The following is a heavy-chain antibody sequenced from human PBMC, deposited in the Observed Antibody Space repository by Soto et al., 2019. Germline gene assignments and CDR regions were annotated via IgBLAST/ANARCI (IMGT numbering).Heavy chain of an antibody. V-gene: IGHV1-18*04. CDR2: ISTNSGNT. CDR1: GYPFGTYA. Sequence: QVQLEQSGAEVKEPGASVKVSCKASGYPFGTYAITWVRQAPGQGLEWVGWISTNSGNTYHAQNFQGRVTLTTDTSTTTAYMALMSLTSDDTAIYYCARTYNWNSEGFDHWGQGTLVTVST. CDR3: ARTYNWNSEGFDH. D-gene: IGHD1-7*01. J-gene: IGHJ4*02.